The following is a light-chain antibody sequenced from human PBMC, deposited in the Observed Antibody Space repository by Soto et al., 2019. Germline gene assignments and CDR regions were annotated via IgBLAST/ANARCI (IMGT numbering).Light chain of an antibody. CDR3: TVWEDSLRGRL. CDR1: SSNIESNF. CDR2: RNN. J-gene: IGLJ2*01. Sequence: QSVLTQPPSASGTPGQRVTISCSGSSSNIESNFVYWYQQFPGTAPRLLIYRNNQRPPGVPDRFSGSKSGTSASLAISALRSEDEADYYCTVWEDSLRGRLFGGGTKVTV. V-gene: IGLV1-47*01.